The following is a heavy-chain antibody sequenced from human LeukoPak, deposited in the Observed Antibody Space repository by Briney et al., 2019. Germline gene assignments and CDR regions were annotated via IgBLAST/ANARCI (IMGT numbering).Heavy chain of an antibody. CDR2: IYSGGST. V-gene: IGHV3-66*02. CDR1: GFTVSSNY. J-gene: IGHJ4*02. D-gene: IGHD3-22*01. Sequence: GGSLRLSCAASGFTVSSNYMSWVRQAPGKGLEWVSVIYSGGSTYYADSVKGRFTISRDNSKNTLYLQMNSLRAEDTAVYYCASASSGYGPHFDYWGQGTLVTVSS. CDR3: ASASSGYGPHFDY.